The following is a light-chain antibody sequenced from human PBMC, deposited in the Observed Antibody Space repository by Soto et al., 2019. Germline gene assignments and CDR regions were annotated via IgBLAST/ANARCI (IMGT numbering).Light chain of an antibody. Sequence: DIQITQPPSSLSASVGGRDTITCRASQSISSYLNWYQQKPGKAPKLLIYAASSLQSGVPSRFSGSGSGTDFTLTISSLQPEDFATYYCQQSYSTPGTFGQGTKVDIK. CDR1: QSISSY. CDR3: QQSYSTPGT. V-gene: IGKV1-39*01. CDR2: AAS. J-gene: IGKJ1*01.